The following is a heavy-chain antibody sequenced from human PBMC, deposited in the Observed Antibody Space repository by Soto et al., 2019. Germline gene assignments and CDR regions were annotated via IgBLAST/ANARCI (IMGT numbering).Heavy chain of an antibody. D-gene: IGHD6-19*01. CDR1: GGTFSSYA. J-gene: IGHJ6*02. CDR3: ARDKDISGWYLGYYYGMDA. CDR2: IIPIFGTA. Sequence: AVKVSCKASGGTFSSYAISWVRQAPGQGXEWMGGIIPIFGTANYAQKFQGRVTITADKSTSTAYMELSSLRSEDTAVYYCARDKDISGWYLGYYYGMDAWGQGSTVTVSS. V-gene: IGHV1-69*06.